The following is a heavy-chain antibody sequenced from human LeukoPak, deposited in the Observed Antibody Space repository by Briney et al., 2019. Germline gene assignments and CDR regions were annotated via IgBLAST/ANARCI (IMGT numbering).Heavy chain of an antibody. J-gene: IGHJ4*02. D-gene: IGHD1-26*01. CDR3: ARADFLLVGATPVGYFDY. V-gene: IGHV4-39*07. Sequence: SETLSLTCTVSGGSISSSSYYWGWIRQPPGKGLEWIGSIYYSGSTYYNPSLKSRVTISVDTSKNQFSLKLSSVTAADTAVYYCARADFLLVGATPVGYFDYWGQGTLVTVSS. CDR1: GGSISSSSYY. CDR2: IYYSGST.